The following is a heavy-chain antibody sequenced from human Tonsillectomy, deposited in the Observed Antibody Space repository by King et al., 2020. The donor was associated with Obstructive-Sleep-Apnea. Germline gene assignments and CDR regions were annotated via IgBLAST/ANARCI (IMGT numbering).Heavy chain of an antibody. CDR3: APEAGTTGARFFDP. CDR1: GGSISGSSYY. J-gene: IGHJ5*02. D-gene: IGHD1-1*01. V-gene: IGHV4-39*01. Sequence: QLQESGPGLVKPSETLSLTCTVSGGSISGSSYYWGWIRQPPGKGLEWIASIYDNGRTYYSPSLNNRVSMSVDTSRNQFSLKLNSLTAADTAVYYCAPEAGTTGARFFDPWGQGTLVTVSS. CDR2: IYDNGRT.